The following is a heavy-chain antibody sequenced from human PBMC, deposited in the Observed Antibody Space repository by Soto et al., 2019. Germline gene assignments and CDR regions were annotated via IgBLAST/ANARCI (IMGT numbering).Heavy chain of an antibody. CDR2: MNPNSGNT. D-gene: IGHD3-3*01. V-gene: IGHV1-8*01. Sequence: ASVKVSCKASGYTFTSYDINWVRQATGQGLEWMGWMNPNSGNTGYAQKFQGRVTMTRNTSISTAYMELSSLRSEDTAVYYCARGRGWDFWSGYYGRDNSWDVWGQGTTVTVSS. CDR1: GYTFTSYD. J-gene: IGHJ6*02. CDR3: ARGRGWDFWSGYYGRDNSWDV.